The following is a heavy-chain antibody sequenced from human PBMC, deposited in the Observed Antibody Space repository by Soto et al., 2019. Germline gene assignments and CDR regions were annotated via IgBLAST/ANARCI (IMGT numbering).Heavy chain of an antibody. D-gene: IGHD1-1*01. Sequence: QIQLVQSVAEVKKPGASVKVSCKASGYNFFDYGVSWVRQAPGQGLEWMGWVSPKSGNTDYARKVQCRVTMNTDISTSTAYMELRGLISDATGVYSCARGRTVSSIGPLLVWGQATLVSVSS. CDR3: ARGRTVSSIGPLLV. V-gene: IGHV1-18*01. J-gene: IGHJ1*01. CDR2: VSPKSGNT. CDR1: GYNFFDYG.